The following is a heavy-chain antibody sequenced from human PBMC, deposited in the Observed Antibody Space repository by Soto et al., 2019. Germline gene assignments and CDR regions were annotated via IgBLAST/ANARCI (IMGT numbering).Heavy chain of an antibody. J-gene: IGHJ4*02. V-gene: IGHV4-34*01. CDR2: INHSGST. Sequence: PSETLSLTYAIYGVSFRAYYLSWFRQPPGKGLEWIGEINHSGSTNYNPSLKSRVTISVDTSKNQFSLKLSSVTAADTAVYFCARRHGLDIDAYYWGQGILVTVS. CDR1: GVSFRAYY. D-gene: IGHD3-10*01. CDR3: ARRHGLDIDAYY.